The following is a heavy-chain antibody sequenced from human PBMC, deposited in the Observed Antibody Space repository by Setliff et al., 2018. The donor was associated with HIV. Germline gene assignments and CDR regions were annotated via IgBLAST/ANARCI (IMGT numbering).Heavy chain of an antibody. V-gene: IGHV4-34*01. J-gene: IGHJ4*02. CDR2: VTHGGST. CDR1: GGSFSGYY. CDR3: ARGSSNTWYYYFDS. Sequence: KPSETLSLTCAVYGGSFSGYYWSWIRQSPGKGLEWIGQVTHGGSTNYNPSLKSRVTMSVDTSKNQFSLKLSSVTAADTAVYYCARGSSNTWYYYFDSWGQGALVTVSS. D-gene: IGHD6-13*01.